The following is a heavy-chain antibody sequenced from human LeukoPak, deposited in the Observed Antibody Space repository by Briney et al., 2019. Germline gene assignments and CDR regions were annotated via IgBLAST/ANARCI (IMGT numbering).Heavy chain of an antibody. V-gene: IGHV4-38-2*02. CDR1: GYSISSGYY. Sequence: SETLSLTCTVSGYSISSGYYWGWIRQPPGKGLEWIGSIYHSGSTYYNPSLKSRVTISVDTSKNQFSLKLSSVTAADTAVYYCARGAQTYYYVYWGQGTLVTVSS. CDR3: ARGAQTYYYVY. J-gene: IGHJ4*02. CDR2: IYHSGST.